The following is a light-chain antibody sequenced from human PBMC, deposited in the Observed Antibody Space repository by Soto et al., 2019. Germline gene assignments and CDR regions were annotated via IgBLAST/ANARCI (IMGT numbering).Light chain of an antibody. CDR2: DVN. Sequence: QLVLTQPASVSGSPGQSITISCTGTTSDVGGYDYVSWYQQHPGKAPKLIIYDVNNRPSGVSNRCSGSKSGNTASLTISGLQTEDEADFYCTSYTDCTTSLVVFGGGTKLTVL. V-gene: IGLV2-14*01. J-gene: IGLJ2*01. CDR1: TSDVGGYDY. CDR3: TSYTDCTTSLVV.